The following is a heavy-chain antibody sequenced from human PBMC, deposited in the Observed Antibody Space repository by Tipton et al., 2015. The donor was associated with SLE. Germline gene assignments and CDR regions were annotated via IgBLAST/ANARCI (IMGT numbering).Heavy chain of an antibody. D-gene: IGHD6-19*01. CDR3: ARSHSSGRDYYYYMDV. Sequence: TLSLTCTVSGGSISSYYWSWIRQPPGKGLEWIGYVYDRGTTNYNPSVMNRVVISLDRSENQFSLRLTSVTAADTAVYYCARSHSSGRDYYYYMDVWGNGTTVTVS. CDR1: GGSISSYY. J-gene: IGHJ6*03. CDR2: VYDRGTT. V-gene: IGHV4-59*01.